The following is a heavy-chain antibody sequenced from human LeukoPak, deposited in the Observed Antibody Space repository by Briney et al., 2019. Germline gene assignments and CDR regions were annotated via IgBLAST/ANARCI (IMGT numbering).Heavy chain of an antibody. CDR2: IHYSGKT. Sequence: SQTLSLTCSVSGYSISSGYYWGWIRQPPGKGLEWIGNIHYSGKTYYNPSLKSRLTISFDTSKNQFSLDMSSVTAADTAVYYCVRVPVVIAAFDWFDPWGQGTLVTVFS. CDR3: VRVPVVIAAFDWFDP. D-gene: IGHD2-2*01. V-gene: IGHV4-38-2*02. CDR1: GYSISSGYY. J-gene: IGHJ5*02.